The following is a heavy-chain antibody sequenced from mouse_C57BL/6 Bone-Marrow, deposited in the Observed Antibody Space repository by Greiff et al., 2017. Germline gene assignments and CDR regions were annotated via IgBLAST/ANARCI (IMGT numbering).Heavy chain of an antibody. CDR3: VRRLLN. J-gene: IGHJ4*01. V-gene: IGHV10-1*01. CDR1: GFSFNTYA. CDR2: IRSKSNNYAT. D-gene: IGHD2-13*01. Sequence: EVQLQESGGGLVQPKGSLTLSCAASGFSFNTYAMKWIRQAPGKGLEWVARIRSKSNNYATYYADSVKDIFTISRDDSESMLYLQVNNLKTEDTAKYYCVRRLLNWCQGTAVTVAS.